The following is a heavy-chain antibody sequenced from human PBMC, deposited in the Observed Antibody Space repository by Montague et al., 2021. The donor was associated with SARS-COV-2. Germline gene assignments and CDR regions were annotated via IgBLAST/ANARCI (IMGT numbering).Heavy chain of an antibody. J-gene: IGHJ3*02. D-gene: IGHD3-10*01. CDR2: IYYSGSA. Sequence: SETLSLTCSVSGDSINNSRYYWGWIRQPPGKGLEWIGTIYYSGSAYYNPSLKSRVTISVDTSKDQFSLKLNSVTATDTAVYYCARLESTRGVIIRGAFRIWGQGTKGTGSS. CDR3: ARLESTRGVIIRGAFRI. CDR1: GDSINNSRYY. V-gene: IGHV4-39*01.